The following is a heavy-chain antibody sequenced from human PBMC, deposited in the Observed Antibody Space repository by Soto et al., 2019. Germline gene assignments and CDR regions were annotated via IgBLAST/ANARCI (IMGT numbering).Heavy chain of an antibody. Sequence: EEQVLESGGGLVQPGGSLRLSCTASGFIFRKYAMSWVRQAPGKGLDWVSVISDSGGSRYYADSVKGRFTISIDDSKNTLYLQMNSLRAEDTAVYYYAKQMAGYTSSCISWWGRGTLVTVSS. CDR2: ISDSGGSR. CDR3: AKQMAGYTSSCISW. J-gene: IGHJ4*02. CDR1: GFIFRKYA. V-gene: IGHV3-23*01. D-gene: IGHD6-13*01.